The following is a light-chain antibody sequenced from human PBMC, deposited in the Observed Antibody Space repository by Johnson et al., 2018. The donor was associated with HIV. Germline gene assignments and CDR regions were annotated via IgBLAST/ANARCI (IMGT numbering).Light chain of an antibody. Sequence: QSVLSQPPSVSAAPGQKVTISCSGSSSNIGNNYVSWYQQLPGTAPKLLIYDNNKRPSGIPARFSGSKSGTSATLGITGLQTGVEADYYCGTWASTLCAGCYVFGTGTKVTVL. CDR1: SSNIGNNY. V-gene: IGLV1-51*01. CDR3: GTWASTLCAGCYV. J-gene: IGLJ1*01. CDR2: DNN.